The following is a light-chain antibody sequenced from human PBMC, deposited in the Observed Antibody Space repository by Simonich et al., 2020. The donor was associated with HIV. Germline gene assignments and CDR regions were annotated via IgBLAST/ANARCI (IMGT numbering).Light chain of an antibody. Sequence: DIQMTQSPSSLSASVGNRITITCRAGQVISNWLAWYQQKPGKAPKLLIYAASSLQSGVPSRFSGSGSGTDFTLKINRVEAEDVGVYYCMQALQTPPTFGQGTKVEIK. CDR1: QVISNW. J-gene: IGKJ1*01. CDR3: MQALQTPPT. V-gene: IGKV1-12*01. CDR2: AAS.